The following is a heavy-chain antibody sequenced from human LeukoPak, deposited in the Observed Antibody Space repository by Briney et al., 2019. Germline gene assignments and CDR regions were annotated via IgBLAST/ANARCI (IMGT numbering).Heavy chain of an antibody. V-gene: IGHV1-2*02. D-gene: IGHD3-16*01. CDR2: INPNSGGT. CDR3: ASTHLGPHYYFDY. CDR1: GYTFTSYY. Sequence: ASVKVSCKASGYTFTSYYMHWVRQAPGQGLEWMGWINPNSGGTNYAQKFQGRVTMTRDTSISTAYMELSRLRSDDTAVYYCASTHLGPHYYFDYWGQGTLVTVSS. J-gene: IGHJ4*02.